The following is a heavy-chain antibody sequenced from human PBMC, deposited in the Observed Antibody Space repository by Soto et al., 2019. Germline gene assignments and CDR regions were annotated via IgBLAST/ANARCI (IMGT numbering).Heavy chain of an antibody. Sequence: SETLSLTCTVSGGSISTYYWSWIRQPPGKGLEWIGYISYSGSTNYNPSLKSRLTISVDTSKNQFSLKLSSVTAADTAVYYCAKDRGAAAAGGTAYYYYYGMDVWGQGTTVTVSS. CDR1: GGSISTYY. J-gene: IGHJ6*02. D-gene: IGHD6-13*01. V-gene: IGHV4-59*01. CDR3: AKDRGAAAAGGTAYYYYYGMDV. CDR2: ISYSGST.